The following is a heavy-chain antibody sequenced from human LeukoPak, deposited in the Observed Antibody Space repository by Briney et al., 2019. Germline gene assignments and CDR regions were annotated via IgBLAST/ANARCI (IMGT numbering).Heavy chain of an antibody. V-gene: IGHV3-23*01. CDR2: ISGSGGST. D-gene: IGHD3-22*01. J-gene: IGHJ6*03. CDR1: GFTFSSYA. Sequence: PGGSLRLSCAASGFTFSSYAMSWVRQAPGKGLEWVSAISGSGGSTYYADSVKGRFTISRDISKNTLYLQMNSLRAEDTAVYYCARSKTYYYESSGSYSVFDYYMDVWGKGTTVTVSS. CDR3: ARSKTYYYESSGSYSVFDYYMDV.